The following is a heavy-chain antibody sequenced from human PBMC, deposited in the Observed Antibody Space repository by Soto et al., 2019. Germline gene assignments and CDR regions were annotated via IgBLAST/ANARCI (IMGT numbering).Heavy chain of an antibody. CDR1: GFTFTTYC. J-gene: IGHJ6*02. D-gene: IGHD1-1*01. CDR3: ASVHLPWDYHSYGMDV. Sequence: EVQLVESGGGLVQPGGSLTLSCIASGFTFTTYCMHWVRQAPGKGLEYLSAISNDAVHTYYAESVKDRFTISRDNSKDXPSLHMASLTPGDMSVYYCASVHLPWDYHSYGMDVWGQGTTVTVSS. V-gene: IGHV3-64*07. CDR2: ISNDAVHT.